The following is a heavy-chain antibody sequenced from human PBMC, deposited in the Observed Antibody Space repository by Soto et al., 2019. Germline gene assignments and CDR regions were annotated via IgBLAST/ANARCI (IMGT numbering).Heavy chain of an antibody. CDR3: ASSSIAASAFDY. Sequence: GASVKVSCKASGYTLTGYYMHWVRQAPGQGLEWMGWIKTKSDGTNYAQKFQGWVTMTSDTSISTAYMELSRLRSDDTAVYYCASSSIAASAFDYWGQGTLVTVSS. D-gene: IGHD6-6*01. CDR2: IKTKSDGT. V-gene: IGHV1-2*04. J-gene: IGHJ4*02. CDR1: GYTLTGYY.